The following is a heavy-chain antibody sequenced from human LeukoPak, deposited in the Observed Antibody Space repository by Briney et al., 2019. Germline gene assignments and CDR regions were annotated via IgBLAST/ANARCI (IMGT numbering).Heavy chain of an antibody. V-gene: IGHV4-4*07. CDR2: IYTSGST. CDR3: ARGRMAARPSGRAPGSFDY. J-gene: IGHJ4*02. CDR1: GGSISSYY. Sequence: SETLSLTCTVSGGSISSYYWSWIRQPAGKGLEWIGRIYTSGSTNYNPSLKSRVTISVDTSKNQFSLKLSSVTAADTAVYYCARGRMAARPSGRAPGSFDYWGQGTLVTVSS. D-gene: IGHD6-6*01.